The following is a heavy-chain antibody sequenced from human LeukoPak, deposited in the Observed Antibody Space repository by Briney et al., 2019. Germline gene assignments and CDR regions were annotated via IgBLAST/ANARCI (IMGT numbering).Heavy chain of an antibody. CDR2: INPNSGGT. CDR1: GYTFTGYY. CDR3: AVEVRGGQTHLPFDY. V-gene: IGHV1-2*06. D-gene: IGHD3-10*01. Sequence: GASVKISCKASGYTFTGYYMHWVRQAPGQGLEWMGRINPNSGGTNYAQKFQDRVTMTRDTSVSTAYMELSRLRSDDTAVYYCAVEVRGGQTHLPFDYWGQGTLVTVSS. J-gene: IGHJ4*02.